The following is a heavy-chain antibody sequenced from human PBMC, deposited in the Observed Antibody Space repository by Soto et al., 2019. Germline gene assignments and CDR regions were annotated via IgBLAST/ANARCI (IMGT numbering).Heavy chain of an antibody. D-gene: IGHD2-2*01. J-gene: IGHJ6*03. CDR2: INNDGSGT. CDR1: GFPFSSYW. V-gene: IGHV3-74*01. Sequence: EVQLVESGGGLVQPGGSLRLSCAASGFPFSSYWMNWVRQRPGKGLVWISRINNDGSGTTYADSVRGRFTITRDNAKNTVSLQMNSLRAEDTAVYYCVRIVGDLADVPAGTPAYKAYHYYYMDVWGKGTTVTVSS. CDR3: VRIVGDLADVPAGTPAYKAYHYYYMDV.